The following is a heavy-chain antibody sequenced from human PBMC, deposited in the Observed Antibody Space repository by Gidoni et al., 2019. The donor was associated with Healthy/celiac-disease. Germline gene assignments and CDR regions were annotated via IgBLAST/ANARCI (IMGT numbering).Heavy chain of an antibody. CDR2: IYWDDDK. CDR3: AHSGVRGVIRRPKYYFDY. V-gene: IGHV2-5*02. CDR1: GFSLSTSGVG. J-gene: IGHJ4*02. Sequence: QITLKESGPTLLKPTQTLTLTCTFSGFSLSTSGVGVGWIRQPPGKALEWLALIYWDDDKRYSPSLKSRLTITKDTSKNQVVLTMTNMDPVDTATYYCAHSGVRGVIRRPKYYFDYWGQGTLVTVSS. D-gene: IGHD3-10*01.